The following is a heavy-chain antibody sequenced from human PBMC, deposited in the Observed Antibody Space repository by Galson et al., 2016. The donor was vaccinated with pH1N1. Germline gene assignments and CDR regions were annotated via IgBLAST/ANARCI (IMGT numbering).Heavy chain of an antibody. J-gene: IGHJ4*02. V-gene: IGHV1-18*01. Sequence: SVKVSCKASGYTFTTYGIDWVRQAPGQGLEWMGWISTYTGNAKYARKFQSRLTLTTDPFTNIAYMDLGSLTSDDTATYFCASRRILECSSGSCYLDSWGQGTLVTVSS. CDR1: GYTFTTYG. CDR3: ASRRILECSSGSCYLDS. D-gene: IGHD1-26*01. CDR2: ISTYTGNA.